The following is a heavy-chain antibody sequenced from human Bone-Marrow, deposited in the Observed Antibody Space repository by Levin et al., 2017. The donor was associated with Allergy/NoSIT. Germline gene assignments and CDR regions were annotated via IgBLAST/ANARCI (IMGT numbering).Heavy chain of an antibody. CDR2: IYYTGNT. V-gene: IGHV4-59*01. CDR3: ARGPNTSSSYSFDY. Sequence: RASETLSLTCTVSGGSISTYYWSWIRQPPGKGLEWIGYIYYTGNTNYIPSLKSRVTISVDTSKNQFSLKVSSVTAADTAIYYCARGPNTSSSYSFDYWGQGTLVTVSS. D-gene: IGHD6-6*01. CDR1: GGSISTYY. J-gene: IGHJ4*02.